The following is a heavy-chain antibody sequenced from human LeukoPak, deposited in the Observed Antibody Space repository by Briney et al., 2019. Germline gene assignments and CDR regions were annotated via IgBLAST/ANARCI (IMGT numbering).Heavy chain of an antibody. D-gene: IGHD3-22*01. Sequence: ASVKVSCKASGGTFSSYAISWVRQAPGQGLEWMGIINPSGGSTSYAQKFQGRVTMTRDMSTSTVYMELSSLRSEDTAVYYCARGKDYYDSSGYYFLVYWGQGTLVTASS. CDR2: INPSGGST. CDR3: ARGKDYYDSSGYYFLVY. V-gene: IGHV1-46*01. CDR1: GGTFSSYA. J-gene: IGHJ4*02.